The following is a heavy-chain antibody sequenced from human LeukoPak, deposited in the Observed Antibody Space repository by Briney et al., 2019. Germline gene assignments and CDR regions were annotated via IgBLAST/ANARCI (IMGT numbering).Heavy chain of an antibody. D-gene: IGHD6-13*01. J-gene: IGHJ4*02. CDR3: ARGEQLVPTRFDY. CDR1: GGSISSGDYY. V-gene: IGHV4-30-4*01. CDR2: IYYSGST. Sequence: SQTLSLTCTVSGGSISSGDYYWSWIRQPPGKGLEWIGYIYYSGSTYYNPSLKSRVTISVDTSKNQFSLKLSSVTAADTAVYYCARGEQLVPTRFDYWGQGTLVTVSS.